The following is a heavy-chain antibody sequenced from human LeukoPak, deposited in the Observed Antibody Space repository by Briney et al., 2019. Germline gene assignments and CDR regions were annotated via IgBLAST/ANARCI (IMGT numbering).Heavy chain of an antibody. V-gene: IGHV4-59*11. CDR2: IYYSGST. J-gene: IGHJ5*02. Sequence: SETLSLTCTVSGGSISSHYWSWIRQPPGKGLEWIGYIYYSGSTNYNPSLKSRVTISVDTSKNQFSLKLSSVTAADTAVYYCARDSRVPGYSSSWYVWFDPWGQGTLVTVSS. CDR1: GGSISSHY. D-gene: IGHD6-13*01. CDR3: ARDSRVPGYSSSWYVWFDP.